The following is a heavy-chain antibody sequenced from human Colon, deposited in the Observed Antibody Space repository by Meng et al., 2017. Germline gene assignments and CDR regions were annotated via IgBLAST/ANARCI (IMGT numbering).Heavy chain of an antibody. CDR1: GFAFSNYA. J-gene: IGHJ5*02. Sequence: VHVGGLGGGLAQPGGSLRLSCAGSGFAFSNYAMSWVRQSPGKGLEWVSVMSGSGATKYYADSVKGRFTISRDNSKNTLFLEMNSLRVEDTAVYFCAKGRRGFSYGPDHWGQGTLVTVSS. CDR3: AKGRRGFSYGPDH. V-gene: IGHV3-23*04. D-gene: IGHD5-18*01. CDR2: MSGSGATK.